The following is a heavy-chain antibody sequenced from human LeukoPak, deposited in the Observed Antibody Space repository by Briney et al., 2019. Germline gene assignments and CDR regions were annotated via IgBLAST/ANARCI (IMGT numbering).Heavy chain of an antibody. Sequence: SETLSLTCTVSGGSISSSSYYWGWIRQPPGKGLEWIGSIYYSGSTYYNPSLKSRVTISVDTSKNQFSLKLSSVTAADTAVYYCAIHEVDDYYYYYMDVWGKGTTVTISS. CDR2: IYYSGST. V-gene: IGHV4-39*01. CDR1: GGSISSSSYY. J-gene: IGHJ6*03. CDR3: AIHEVDDYYYYYMDV. D-gene: IGHD2-15*01.